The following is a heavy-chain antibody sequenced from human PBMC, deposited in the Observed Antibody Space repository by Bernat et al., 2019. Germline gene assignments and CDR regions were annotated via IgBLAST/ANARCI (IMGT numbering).Heavy chain of an antibody. V-gene: IGHV3-30*18. CDR1: GFTFSSYG. D-gene: IGHD6-13*01. J-gene: IGHJ4*02. CDR2: ISNDGRNT. CDR3: AKERDSSNWYGGGFDY. Sequence: QVQLVESGGGVVQPGRSLRLSCAASGFTFSSYGMHWVRQAPGRGRGWVAVISNDGRNTYYADSVKDRLTISRDNSQNTLYLQMNSLRVEDTAVYYCAKERDSSNWYGGGFDYWGQGTLVTVSS.